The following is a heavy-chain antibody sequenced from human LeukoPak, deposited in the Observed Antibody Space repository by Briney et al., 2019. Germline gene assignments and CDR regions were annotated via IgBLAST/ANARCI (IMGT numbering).Heavy chain of an antibody. J-gene: IGHJ4*02. V-gene: IGHV4-4*02. CDR3: ARRMEYSSSINFDY. CDR1: GGSLSSSYW. Sequence: PSETLSLTCAVYGGSLSSSYWGSCVRPPPGMGLEGQGEIYHSGSTNYNPSLKSRVTISVDKSKNQFSLKLSSVTAADTAVYYCARRMEYSSSINFDYWGQGTLSPSPQ. CDR2: IYHSGST. D-gene: IGHD6-6*01.